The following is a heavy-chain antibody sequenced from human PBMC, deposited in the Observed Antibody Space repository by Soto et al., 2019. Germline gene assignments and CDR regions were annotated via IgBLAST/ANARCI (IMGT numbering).Heavy chain of an antibody. J-gene: IGHJ5*02. Sequence: GASVKVSCKASGYTFTSYAMHWVRQAPGQRLEWMGWINAGNGNTKYSQKFQGRVTITRDTSASTAYMELSSLRSEDTAVYYCARGLPVASTVYLYNWFAPWGQGTLVTVSS. CDR3: ARGLPVASTVYLYNWFAP. V-gene: IGHV1-3*01. CDR2: INAGNGNT. CDR1: GYTFTSYA. D-gene: IGHD3-16*01.